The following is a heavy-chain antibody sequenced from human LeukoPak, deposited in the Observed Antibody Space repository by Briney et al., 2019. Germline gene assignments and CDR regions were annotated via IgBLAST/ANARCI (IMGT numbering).Heavy chain of an antibody. Sequence: ASVKVSCKASGYTFTSYDFNWVRQATGQGLEWMGWMNPNSGNTGYAQKFQGRVTMTRDTATSTAYMELSSLSSEDTAVYYCARYYYDSVGNAFDIWGQGTMVTVSS. CDR3: ARYYYDSVGNAFDI. D-gene: IGHD3-22*01. CDR2: MNPNSGNT. J-gene: IGHJ3*02. CDR1: GYTFTSYD. V-gene: IGHV1-8*01.